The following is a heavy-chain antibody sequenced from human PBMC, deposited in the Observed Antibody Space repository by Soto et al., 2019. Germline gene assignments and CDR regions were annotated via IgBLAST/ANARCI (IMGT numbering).Heavy chain of an antibody. Sequence: KTSETLSLTCTVSGGSIGSYYWNWIRQPPGKGLEWIGYIYYSGSTNYNPSLKSRVTISVDTSKNQFSLKLSSVTAADTAVYYCARDGGFYYGMDVWGQGTTVTVSS. J-gene: IGHJ6*02. CDR1: GGSIGSYY. V-gene: IGHV4-59*01. CDR2: IYYSGST. CDR3: ARDGGFYYGMDV. D-gene: IGHD3-3*01.